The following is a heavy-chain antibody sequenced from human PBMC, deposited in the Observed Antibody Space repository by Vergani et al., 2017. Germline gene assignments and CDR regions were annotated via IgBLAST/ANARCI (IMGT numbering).Heavy chain of an antibody. CDR1: GFTFSSYG. Sequence: QVQLVESGGGVVQPGRSLRLSCAASGFTFSSYGMHWVRQAPGKGLEWVAVIWYDGSNKYYADSVKGRFTISRDNAKNTLYLQMNSLRAEDTAVYYCAKERGVYGDYYFDYWGQGTLVTVSS. D-gene: IGHD4-17*01. J-gene: IGHJ4*02. CDR2: IWYDGSNK. CDR3: AKERGVYGDYYFDY. V-gene: IGHV3-33*06.